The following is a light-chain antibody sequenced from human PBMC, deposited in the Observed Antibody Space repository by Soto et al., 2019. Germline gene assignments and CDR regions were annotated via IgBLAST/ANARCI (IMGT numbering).Light chain of an antibody. CDR2: DDK. CDR1: SNVGSNY. V-gene: IGLV1-51*01. J-gene: IGLJ3*02. Sequence: QSALTQPPSVSAAAGEKVTISCSGSNVGSNYVAWYQQIPGSAPRLLIYDDKERPSGTADRFSGSRYGTTDTLVIAGLQTGDEGEYFCGTWDKSLDYGVFGGGTKLTGL. CDR3: GTWDKSLDYGV.